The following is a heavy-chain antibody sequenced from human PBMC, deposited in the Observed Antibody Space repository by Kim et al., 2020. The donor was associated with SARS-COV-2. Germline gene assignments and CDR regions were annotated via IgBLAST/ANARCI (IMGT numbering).Heavy chain of an antibody. J-gene: IGHJ4*02. D-gene: IGHD3-22*01. Sequence: SVKVSCKASGGTFSSYTISWVRQAPGQGLEWMGRIIPILGIANYAQKFQGRVTITADKSTSTAYMELSSLRSEDTAVYYCARDRPNYYDSSGYYSTRLLYCCDYWGQGTLVTVSS. CDR1: GGTFSSYT. CDR2: IIPILGIA. V-gene: IGHV1-69*04. CDR3: ARDRPNYYDSSGYYSTRLLYCCDY.